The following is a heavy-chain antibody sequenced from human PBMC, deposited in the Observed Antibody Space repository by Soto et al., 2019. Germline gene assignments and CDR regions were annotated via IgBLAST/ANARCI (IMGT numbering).Heavy chain of an antibody. D-gene: IGHD3-22*01. CDR2: IYRGGAT. V-gene: IGHV4-59*01. CDR3: ARDSSGRHDY. CDR1: GGSISSYY. J-gene: IGHJ4*02. Sequence: SETLSLTCTVSGGSISSYYWSWIRQPPGKGLEWIGYIYRGGATTYNPSLKSRVTISVDTSKNQFFLKVNSVTAADTAVYFCARDSSGRHDYWGQGTPVTVSS.